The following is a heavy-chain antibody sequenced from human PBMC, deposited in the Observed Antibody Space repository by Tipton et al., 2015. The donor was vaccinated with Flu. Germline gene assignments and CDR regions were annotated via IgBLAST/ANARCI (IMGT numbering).Heavy chain of an antibody. CDR3: ARGRRYGDYIFDY. CDR2: ISSSSSYI. V-gene: IGHV3-21*01. J-gene: IGHJ4*02. CDR1: GFSVSSNY. Sequence: SLRLSCGVSGFSVSSNYMTWVRQAPGKGLEWVSSISSSSSYIYYAESVKGRFTISRDNAKNSLYLQMNSLRAEDTAVYYCARGRRYGDYIFDYWGQGTLVTGSS. D-gene: IGHD4-17*01.